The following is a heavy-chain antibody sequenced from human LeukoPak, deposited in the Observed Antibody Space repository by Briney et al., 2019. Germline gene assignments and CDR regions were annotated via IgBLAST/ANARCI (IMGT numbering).Heavy chain of an antibody. D-gene: IGHD3-10*01. CDR1: GGSISSYY. CDR3: ARHANYYGSGNNRFDS. Sequence: SETLSLTCTVSGGSISSYYWSWIRQPPGKGLEWIGYIYYSGSTNYNPSLKSRVTISVDTSKNQFSLKPSSVTAADTAVYYCARHANYYGSGNNRFDSWGQGTLVTVSS. J-gene: IGHJ5*01. V-gene: IGHV4-59*01. CDR2: IYYSGST.